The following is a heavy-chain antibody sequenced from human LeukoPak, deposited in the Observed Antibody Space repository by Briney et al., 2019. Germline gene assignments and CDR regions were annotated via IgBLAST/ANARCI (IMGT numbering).Heavy chain of an antibody. CDR3: ARARYGSGGYFFDF. CDR1: GFTFSNAW. Sequence: GGSLRLSCAASGFTFSNAWMSWVRQAPGKGLECVANIKQDGSDIYFVDSVKGRFTISRDNAKNSLYLQMNSLRGEDTAVYYCARARYGSGGYFFDFWGQGTLVTVSS. J-gene: IGHJ4*02. CDR2: IKQDGSDI. V-gene: IGHV3-7*04. D-gene: IGHD3-10*01.